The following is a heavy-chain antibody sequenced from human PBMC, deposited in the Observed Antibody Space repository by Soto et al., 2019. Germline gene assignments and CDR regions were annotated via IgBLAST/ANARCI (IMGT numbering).Heavy chain of an antibody. J-gene: IGHJ5*01. D-gene: IGHD3-3*01. Sequence: QVQLVQSGAEVKEPGSSVKVSCKASGGTFSSYSISWVRQAPGQGLEWMGGIIPILGTVQYAQMFQGRLTITADESTSTAYMELSRLKSDDTAVYYSATRVSISGVVISWFDPWGRGTLVTVSS. CDR3: ATRVSISGVVISWFDP. CDR2: IIPILGTV. V-gene: IGHV1-69*01. CDR1: GGTFSSYS.